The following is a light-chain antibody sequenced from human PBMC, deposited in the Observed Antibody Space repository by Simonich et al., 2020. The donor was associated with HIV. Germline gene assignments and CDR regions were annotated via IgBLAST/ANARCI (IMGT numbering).Light chain of an antibody. V-gene: IGKV4-1*01. CDR2: WAS. J-gene: IGKJ2*01. Sequence: DIVMTQSPDSLAVSLGERATINCKSSQSVLYSSNHKNYLAWYQQKPGQPPKLVMYWASTRESGVPARFSGSGSGTDFTLTISSLQAEDVAVYYCQQYYDTPYTFGQGTKLEIK. CDR3: QQYYDTPYT. CDR1: QSVLYSSNHKNY.